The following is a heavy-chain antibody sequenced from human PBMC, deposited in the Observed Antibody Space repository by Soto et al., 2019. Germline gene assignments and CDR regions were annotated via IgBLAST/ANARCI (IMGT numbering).Heavy chain of an antibody. J-gene: IGHJ6*02. CDR1: GGTFSSYA. CDR3: ASKQRLWPGYYYYYGMDV. D-gene: IGHD6-25*01. Sequence: QVQMVQSGAEVKKPGSSVKVSCKASGGTFSSYAISWVRQAPGQGLEWMGGIIPIFGTANYAQKFQGRVTSTADKSTSTAYMELSSLRSEDTAVYYCASKQRLWPGYYYYYGMDVWGQGTTVTVSS. V-gene: IGHV1-69*06. CDR2: IIPIFGTA.